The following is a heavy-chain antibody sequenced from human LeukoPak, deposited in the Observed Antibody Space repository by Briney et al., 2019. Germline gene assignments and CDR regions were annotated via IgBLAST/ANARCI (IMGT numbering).Heavy chain of an antibody. CDR2: AHVSGSA. D-gene: IGHD3-10*01. J-gene: IGHJ5*01. Sequence: SSETLSLTCSVSGGFINDHFWSWVRQPPGKGLEWIGYAHVSGSANSIPSLKSRVIISVDTSRNQFSLRLTSVTASDTAVYYWARDSKEYDSGSYEDHFDSRGPGTLVTVSS. V-gene: IGHV4-59*11. CDR3: ARDSKEYDSGSYEDHFDS. CDR1: GGFINDHF.